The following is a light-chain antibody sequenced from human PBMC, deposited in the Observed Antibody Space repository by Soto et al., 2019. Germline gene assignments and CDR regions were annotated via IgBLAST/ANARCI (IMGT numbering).Light chain of an antibody. CDR3: QSYDSSLSRRWV. CDR2: GN. CDR1: SSDIGAGYP. Sequence: QSVLTQPPSVSGSPGQSGTIACAGRSSDIGAGYPVHWYQQLPGTAPKLLVAGNRPSGVPDRFSVSKSGASASLAITGLQAEDEADYYCQSYDSSLSRRWVFGGGTKVTVL. J-gene: IGLJ3*02. V-gene: IGLV1-40*01.